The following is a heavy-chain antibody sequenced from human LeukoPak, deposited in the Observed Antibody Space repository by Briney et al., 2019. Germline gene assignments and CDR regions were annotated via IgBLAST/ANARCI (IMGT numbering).Heavy chain of an antibody. CDR2: IDHRGSS. V-gene: IGHV4-34*01. CDR3: ATRSSTLAAARCFDD. CDR1: GESFSAYF. D-gene: IGHD6-6*01. Sequence: ETLSLTCAVHGESFSAYFWSWIRQVPGKGLEWIGEIDHRGSSNYNPPLKSRATISIDTSKNHFSLSLTSVTAADTAVYYCATRSSTLAAARCFDDWGQGTVVTVSS. J-gene: IGHJ4*03.